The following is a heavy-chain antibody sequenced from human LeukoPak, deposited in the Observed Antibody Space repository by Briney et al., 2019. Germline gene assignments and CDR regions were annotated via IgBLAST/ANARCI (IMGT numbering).Heavy chain of an antibody. CDR3: ARAPPPIYYDSSGYYYFDY. CDR2: ISAYNGNT. Sequence: ASVKVSCKASGYTFTSYGISWVRQAPGQGLEWMGWISAYNGNTNYAQKLQGRVTMTTDTSTSTAYMELSSLRSEDTAVYYCARAPPPIYYDSSGYYYFDYWGQGTLVTVSS. J-gene: IGHJ4*02. V-gene: IGHV1-18*01. D-gene: IGHD3-22*01. CDR1: GYTFTSYG.